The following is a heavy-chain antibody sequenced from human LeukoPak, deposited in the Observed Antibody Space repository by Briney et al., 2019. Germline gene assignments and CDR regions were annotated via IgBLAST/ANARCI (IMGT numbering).Heavy chain of an antibody. J-gene: IGHJ6*02. V-gene: IGHV1-8*01. CDR3: ARGQDYYDSSGYYFGYYYYGMDV. D-gene: IGHD3-22*01. CDR2: MNPNSGNT. Sequence: SVKVSCKASGYTFTSYDINWVRQATGQGLEWMGWMNPNSGNTGYAQKFQGRVTMTRNTSISTAYMELSSLRSEDTAVYYCARGQDYYDSSGYYFGYYYYGMDVWGQGTTVTVSS. CDR1: GYTFTSYD.